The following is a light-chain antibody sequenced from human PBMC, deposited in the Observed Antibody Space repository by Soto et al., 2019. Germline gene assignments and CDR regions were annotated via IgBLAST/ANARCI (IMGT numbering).Light chain of an antibody. CDR2: AAS. Sequence: DLPMTQFPSSLSASVGDRVTITCRASQDISTFLAWYQQRLGKVPKLLIYAASTLQSGVPSRFSGSGSGTNFTLIITSLQPEDVASYYCQKYNHAPWTFGHGARVEIK. CDR3: QKYNHAPWT. CDR1: QDISTF. J-gene: IGKJ1*01. V-gene: IGKV1-27*01.